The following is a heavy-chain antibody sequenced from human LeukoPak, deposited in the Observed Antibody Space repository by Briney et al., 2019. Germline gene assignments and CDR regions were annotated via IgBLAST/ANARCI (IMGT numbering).Heavy chain of an antibody. J-gene: IGHJ4*02. Sequence: PSETLSLTCTVSGGSISSYYWGWIRQPPGKGLEWIGSIYYSGSTYYNPSLKSRVTISVDTSKNQFPLKLSSVTAADTAVYYCASGKDGYSLDYWGQGTLVTVSS. CDR3: ASGKDGYSLDY. CDR2: IYYSGST. V-gene: IGHV4-39*06. CDR1: GGSISSYY. D-gene: IGHD5-24*01.